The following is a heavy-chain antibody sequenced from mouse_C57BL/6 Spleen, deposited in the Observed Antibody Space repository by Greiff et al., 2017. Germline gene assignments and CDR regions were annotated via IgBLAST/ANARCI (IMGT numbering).Heavy chain of an antibody. D-gene: IGHD1-1*01. V-gene: IGHV3-6*01. Sequence: VQLKESGPGLVKPSQSLSLTCSVTGYSITSGYYWNWIRQFPGNKLEWMGYISYDGSNNYNPSLKNRISITRDTSKNQFFLKLNSVTTEDTATYYCAREERDYYGSSYVYFDYWGQGTTLTVSS. CDR2: ISYDGSN. CDR1: GYSITSGYY. CDR3: AREERDYYGSSYVYFDY. J-gene: IGHJ2*01.